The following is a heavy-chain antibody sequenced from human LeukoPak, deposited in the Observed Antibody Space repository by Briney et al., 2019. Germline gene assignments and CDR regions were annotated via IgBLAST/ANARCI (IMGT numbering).Heavy chain of an antibody. CDR3: ARVRQWLTQYYFDY. CDR2: INHSGST. D-gene: IGHD6-19*01. V-gene: IGHV4-34*01. Sequence: PSETLSLTCAVYGGSFSGYYWSWIRQPPGKGLEWIGEINHSGSTNYNPSLKSRVTISVDTSKNQFSLKLSSATAADTAVYYCARVRQWLTQYYFDYWGQGTLVTVSS. CDR1: GGSFSGYY. J-gene: IGHJ4*02.